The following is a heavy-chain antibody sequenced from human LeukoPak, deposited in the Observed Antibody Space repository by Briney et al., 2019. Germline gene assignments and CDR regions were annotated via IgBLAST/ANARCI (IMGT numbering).Heavy chain of an antibody. V-gene: IGHV4-4*07. CDR3: VRIYYSRFDP. CDR2: IYTSGST. D-gene: IGHD3-10*01. J-gene: IGHJ5*02. Sequence: ASETLSLTCTVSGGSISSYYWSWIRQPAGKGLEWIGRIYTSGSTNYNPSLKSRVTMSVDTSKNQFSLKLNSVTAADTAVYYCVRIYYSRFDPWGQGTLVTVSS. CDR1: GGSISSYY.